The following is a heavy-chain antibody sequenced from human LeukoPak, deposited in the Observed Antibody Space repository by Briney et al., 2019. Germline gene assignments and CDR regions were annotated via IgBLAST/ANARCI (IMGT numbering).Heavy chain of an antibody. CDR1: GGPISTSSYY. V-gene: IGHV4-39*07. Sequence: SETLSLTCTVSGGPISTSSYYWGWIRQPPGKGLEWIGSIYYSGTTHYSPSLESRVTISVDTSKNQFSLKLASVTAADTAIYYCAKGAGGFSYYNWFDPWGQGTLVTVSS. CDR2: IYYSGTT. D-gene: IGHD5-18*01. J-gene: IGHJ5*02. CDR3: AKGAGGFSYYNWFDP.